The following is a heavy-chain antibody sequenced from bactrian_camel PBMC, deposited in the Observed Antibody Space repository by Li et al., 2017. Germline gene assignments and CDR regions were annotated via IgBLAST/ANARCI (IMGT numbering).Heavy chain of an antibody. CDR1: GFPFVGYG. CDR3: AAALGGEEYEY. Sequence: QLVESGGGSVQPGGSLRLSCAASGFPFVGYGMSWVRQAPGKGLEWVSGINNGGELTWYADSVKGRFTISRAKNTIYLQMNDLKPEDTANYQCAAALGGEEYEYWGQGTQVTVS. J-gene: IGHJ4*01. V-gene: IGHV3S40*01. CDR2: INNGGELT. D-gene: IGHD1*01.